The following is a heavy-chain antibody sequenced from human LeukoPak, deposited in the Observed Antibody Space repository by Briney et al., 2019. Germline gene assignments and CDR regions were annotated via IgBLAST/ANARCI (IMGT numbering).Heavy chain of an antibody. CDR3: ARASCSSTNCYADMAV. CDR1: GGSFTIYS. D-gene: IGHD2-2*01. Sequence: PSETLSLTCAVYGGSFTIYSWTWIRQPPGKSLEWVGEISPSGNTQYNPSLKSRVTISVNTSKNQFSLNLSSVTAADTAVYYCARASCSSTNCYADMAVWGKGTTVTISS. CDR2: ISPSGNT. V-gene: IGHV4-34*01. J-gene: IGHJ6*03.